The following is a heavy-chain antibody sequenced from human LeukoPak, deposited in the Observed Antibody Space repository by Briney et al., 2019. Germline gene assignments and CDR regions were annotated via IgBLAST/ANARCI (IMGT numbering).Heavy chain of an antibody. D-gene: IGHD2-2*01. V-gene: IGHV4-59*08. J-gene: IGHJ4*02. Sequence: PSETLSLTCTVSGGSIRSYYWSWIRLPPGEGLEWIGHVYYSGTTNYNPSLKSRVTISVDTSKNQFSLKLGSVTAADTAVYYCARGGSSRPLDYWGQGTLVTVSS. CDR3: ARGGSSRPLDY. CDR1: GGSIRSYY. CDR2: VYYSGTT.